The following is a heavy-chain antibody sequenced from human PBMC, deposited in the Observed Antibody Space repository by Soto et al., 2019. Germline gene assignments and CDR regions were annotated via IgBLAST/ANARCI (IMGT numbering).Heavy chain of an antibody. CDR2: SAPEEGEP. CDR1: ENTLTDLS. Sequence: GASEKVACTVPENTLTDLSIGWLRQAPGKGLEWMRRSAPEEGEPIYPQKFQGRVSMTEEPSPDTAYMELTRLRPEHTDVDYGARDNNWCYDSWGRGTLVPVSS. CDR3: ARDNNWCYDS. J-gene: IGHJ4*02. D-gene: IGHD1-1*01. V-gene: IGHV1-24*01.